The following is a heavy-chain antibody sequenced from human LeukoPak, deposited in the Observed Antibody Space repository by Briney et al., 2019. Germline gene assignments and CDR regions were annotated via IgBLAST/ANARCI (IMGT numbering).Heavy chain of an antibody. CDR2: ISSSGSTI. D-gene: IGHD1-26*01. V-gene: IGHV3-48*03. J-gene: IGHJ5*02. CDR1: GFTFSSYE. CDR3: AREQWELGDWFDP. Sequence: GGSLRLSCAASGFTFSSYEMNWVRQAPGKGLEWVSYISSSGSTIYYADSVKGRFTISRDDAKNSLYLQMNSLRAEDTAVYYCAREQWELGDWFDPWGQGTLVTVSS.